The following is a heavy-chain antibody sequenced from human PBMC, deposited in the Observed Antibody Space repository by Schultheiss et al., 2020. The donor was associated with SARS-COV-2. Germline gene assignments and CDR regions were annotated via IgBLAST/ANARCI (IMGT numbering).Heavy chain of an antibody. D-gene: IGHD1-7*01. CDR3: ARAKDPNWNYARPFDP. CDR2: ISSSSSYI. V-gene: IGHV3-21*01. J-gene: IGHJ5*02. CDR1: GFTFSSYS. Sequence: GGSLRLSCAASGFTFSSYSMNWVRQAPGKGLEWVSSISSSSSYIYYADSVKGRFTISRDNAKNSLYLQMNSLRAEDTAVYYCARAKDPNWNYARPFDPWGQGTLVTVSS.